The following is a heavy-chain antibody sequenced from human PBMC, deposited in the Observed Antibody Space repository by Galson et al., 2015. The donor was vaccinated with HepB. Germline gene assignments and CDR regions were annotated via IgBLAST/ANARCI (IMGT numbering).Heavy chain of an antibody. CDR1: GDSISSGSFY. Sequence: TLSLTCTVSGDSISSGSFYWTWIRQPAGKGLEWVGRIHASGRTNYNPSLQSRLTMSVDTSKNQFSLNLSSVTPADTAMYYCARSGPFYDFWSGPTDYFDSWGQGILVTVSS. J-gene: IGHJ4*02. V-gene: IGHV4-61*02. CDR3: ARSGPFYDFWSGPTDYFDS. D-gene: IGHD3-3*01. CDR2: IHASGRT.